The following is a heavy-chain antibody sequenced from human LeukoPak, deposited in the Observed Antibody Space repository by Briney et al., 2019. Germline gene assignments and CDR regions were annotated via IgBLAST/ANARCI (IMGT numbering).Heavy chain of an antibody. CDR3: ARDLYPLRAAAGNFDP. D-gene: IGHD6-13*01. CDR1: GGSFSGYY. Sequence: LSLTCAVYGGSFSGYYWSWISQPPGEGLEWDSYISSSGSTIYYADSVKGRFTISRDNAKNSLYLQMNSLRAEDTAVYYCARDLYPLRAAAGNFDPWGQGTLVTVSS. V-gene: IGHV3-11*04. J-gene: IGHJ5*02. CDR2: ISSSGSTI.